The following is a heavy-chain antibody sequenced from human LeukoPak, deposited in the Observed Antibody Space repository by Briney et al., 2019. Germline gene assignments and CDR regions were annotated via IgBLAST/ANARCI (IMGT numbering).Heavy chain of an antibody. V-gene: IGHV1-69*13. CDR2: IIPIFGTA. D-gene: IGHD6-19*01. Sequence: SVKVSFKASGGTFSSYAISWVRQAPGQGLEWMGGIIPIFGTANYAQKFQGRVTITADESTSTAYMELSSLRSEDTAVHYCARDPGYSSGWYYFDYWGQGTLVTVSS. J-gene: IGHJ4*02. CDR1: GGTFSSYA. CDR3: ARDPGYSSGWYYFDY.